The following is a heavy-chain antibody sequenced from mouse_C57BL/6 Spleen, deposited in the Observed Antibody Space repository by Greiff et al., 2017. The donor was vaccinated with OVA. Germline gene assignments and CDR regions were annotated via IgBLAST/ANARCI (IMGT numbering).Heavy chain of an antibody. D-gene: IGHD2-1*01. CDR3: ARDGVYYGKGKAMDY. Sequence: QVQLKQPGAELVKPGASVKLSCKASGYTFTSYWMQWVKQRPGQGLEWIGEIDPSDSYTNYNQKFKGKATLTVDTSSSTAYMQLSSLTSKDSAVYYCARDGVYYGKGKAMDYWGQGTSVTVSS. CDR1: GYTFTSYW. V-gene: IGHV1-50*01. CDR2: IDPSDSYT. J-gene: IGHJ4*01.